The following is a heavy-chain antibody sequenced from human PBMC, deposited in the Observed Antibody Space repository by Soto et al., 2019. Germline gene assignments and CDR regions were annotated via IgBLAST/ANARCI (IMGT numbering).Heavy chain of an antibody. CDR2: ISGSGGST. D-gene: IGHD3-10*01. CDR1: GFTFSSYA. J-gene: IGHJ6*02. CDR3: AKGVYGSGSQHTYYYYGMDV. Sequence: PGGSLRLSCAASGFTFSSYAMSWVRQAPGKGLEWVSAISGSGGSTYYADFVKGRFTISRDNSKNTLYLQMNSLRAEDTAVYYCAKGVYGSGSQHTYYYYGMDVSGQGTTVTGSS. V-gene: IGHV3-23*01.